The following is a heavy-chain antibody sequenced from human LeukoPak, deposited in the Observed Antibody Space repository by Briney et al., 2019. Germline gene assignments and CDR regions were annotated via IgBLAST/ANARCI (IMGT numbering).Heavy chain of an antibody. Sequence: GGSLRLSCAASGFPFISYVMRWVRQGPGKGLQWVSAISGSGDSTDYADSVKGRFTISRDNSKNILFLQMSSLRADDTAIYYCARQVGFCSDSTCYFDYWGQGALVTVSS. D-gene: IGHD3-22*01. V-gene: IGHV3-23*01. CDR2: ISGSGDST. CDR3: ARQVGFCSDSTCYFDY. J-gene: IGHJ4*02. CDR1: GFPFISYV.